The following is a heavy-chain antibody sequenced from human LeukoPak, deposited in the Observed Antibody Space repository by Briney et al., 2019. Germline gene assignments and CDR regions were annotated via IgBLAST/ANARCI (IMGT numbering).Heavy chain of an antibody. D-gene: IGHD2-2*02. Sequence: GASVKVSCKASGYTFTGYYMHWVRQAPGQGLEWMGWINPNSGGANYAQKFQGRVTMTRDTSISTAYMELSRLRSEDTAVYYCARDQVPAAIRDYYYYYGMDVWGQGTTVTVSS. CDR2: INPNSGGA. CDR1: GYTFTGYY. CDR3: ARDQVPAAIRDYYYYYGMDV. J-gene: IGHJ6*02. V-gene: IGHV1-2*02.